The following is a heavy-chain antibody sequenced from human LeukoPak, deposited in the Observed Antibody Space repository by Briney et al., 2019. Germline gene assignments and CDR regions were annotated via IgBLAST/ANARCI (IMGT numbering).Heavy chain of an antibody. CDR1: GDSMTTYY. Sequence: SETLSLTCTVSGDSMTTYYWSWLRQPAGKGLEGIGRIYPSGDTNSNPALVSRVTMSLDTSKKQFSLRLTSVTAADTAVYFCARDTYLGHCSSLSCAEFDPWGQGTLVTVSS. V-gene: IGHV4-4*07. CDR3: ARDTYLGHCSSLSCAEFDP. J-gene: IGHJ5*02. CDR2: IYPSGDT. D-gene: IGHD2/OR15-2a*01.